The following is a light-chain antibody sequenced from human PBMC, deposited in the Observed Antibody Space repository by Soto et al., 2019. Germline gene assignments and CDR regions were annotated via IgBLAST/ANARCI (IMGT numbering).Light chain of an antibody. Sequence: EIAMTHSPDSLAVSLGERATINCKSSQSVLYSSNRKNYLAWYQQKAGQAPKLLIYWASTREAGVPDRFSGSGSGTDFTLTISSLQAEDVAVYYCQQYYTTLWTFGQGTKVDNK. CDR1: QSVLYSSNRKNY. V-gene: IGKV4-1*01. CDR2: WAS. J-gene: IGKJ1*01. CDR3: QQYYTTLWT.